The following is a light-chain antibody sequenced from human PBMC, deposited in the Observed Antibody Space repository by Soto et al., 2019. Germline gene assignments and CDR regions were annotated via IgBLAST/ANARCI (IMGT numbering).Light chain of an antibody. CDR1: QGVGTK. J-gene: IGKJ4*01. V-gene: IGKV3-15*01. CDR3: QHYYNWPPIS. CDR2: DAS. Sequence: EIVMTQSPATLSVSPGERATLSCRASQGVGTKLAWYQQRPGQGPRLLIYDASSRATGIPARFSGSGSGTELTLLISSLQSEDFAVYYCQHYYNWPPISFGGGTKVEIK.